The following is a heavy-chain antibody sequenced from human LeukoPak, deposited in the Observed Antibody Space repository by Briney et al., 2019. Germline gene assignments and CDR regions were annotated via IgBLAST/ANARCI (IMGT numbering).Heavy chain of an antibody. CDR2: INANTGTT. V-gene: IGHV1-46*01. D-gene: IGHD6-6*01. Sequence: ASVKVSCKASGNTFSKYYMHWVRQAPGQGLQWMGDINANTGTTTYAQKFQGRVTMTRDTSTSTAYMELRSLRSDDSAVYYCARGAPTGYAISSGRYDYWGQGTLVTVSS. CDR1: GNTFSKYY. J-gene: IGHJ4*02. CDR3: ARGAPTGYAISSGRYDY.